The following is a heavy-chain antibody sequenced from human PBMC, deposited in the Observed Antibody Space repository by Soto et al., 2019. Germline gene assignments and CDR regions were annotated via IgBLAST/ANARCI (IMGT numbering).Heavy chain of an antibody. CDR3: ASGASRWYPYFFDS. V-gene: IGHV1-69*01. CDR1: EGTFNSYA. CDR2: IIPYYNTL. D-gene: IGHD6-13*01. Sequence: QAQVVQSGAEVRKPRSSVKLSCKASEGTFNSYAIAWVRQAPGHGLEWMGGIIPYYNTLNYAQKFQDRVTITADDSTNTVYMELSSLRSDDTAVYFCASGASRWYPYFFDSWAQGTLVTVAS. J-gene: IGHJ4*02.